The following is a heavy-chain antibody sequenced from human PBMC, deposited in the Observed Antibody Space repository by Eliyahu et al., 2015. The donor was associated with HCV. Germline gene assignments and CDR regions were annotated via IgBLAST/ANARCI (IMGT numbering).Heavy chain of an antibody. J-gene: IGHJ1*01. D-gene: IGHD6-6*01. CDR2: IRSKSDGGTT. CDR3: TTGVDSSSRASY. Sequence: SWVRQAPGKGLEWVGRIRSKSDGGTTDYAAPVKGRFTISRDDSKNTLYLEVNSLKIEDTAVYFCTTGVDSSSRASYWGQGHPGHRLL. V-gene: IGHV3-15*01.